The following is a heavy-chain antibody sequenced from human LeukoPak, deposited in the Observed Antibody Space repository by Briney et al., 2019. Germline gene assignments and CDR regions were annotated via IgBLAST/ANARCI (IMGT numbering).Heavy chain of an antibody. D-gene: IGHD1-1*01. CDR3: ARGRYLKSYYYYGMDV. V-gene: IGHV4-59*01. CDR1: GGSFSGYY. J-gene: IGHJ6*02. Sequence: SETLSLTCAVYGGSFSGYYWSWIRQPPGKGLEWIGYIYYSGSTNYNPSLKSRVTISVDTSKNQFSLKLSSVTAADTAVYYCARGRYLKSYYYYGMDVWGQGTTVTVSS. CDR2: IYYSGST.